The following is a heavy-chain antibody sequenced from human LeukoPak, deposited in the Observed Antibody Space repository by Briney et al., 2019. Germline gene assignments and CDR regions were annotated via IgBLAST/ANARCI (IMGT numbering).Heavy chain of an antibody. V-gene: IGHV3-48*04. D-gene: IGHD6-19*01. Sequence: TGGSLRLSCSASGFTFSSFSMFWVRQAPGKGLEWLSYISSTSRNIYYADSVKGRFTVSRDNSKNTVYLQMNNMRVDDTAVYYCARVAGWHWFDPWGQGTLVTVSS. CDR3: ARVAGWHWFDP. CDR2: ISSTSRNI. J-gene: IGHJ5*02. CDR1: GFTFSSFS.